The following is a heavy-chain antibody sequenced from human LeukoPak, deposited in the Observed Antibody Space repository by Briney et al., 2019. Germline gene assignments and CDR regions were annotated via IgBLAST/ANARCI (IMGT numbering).Heavy chain of an antibody. CDR1: GYTFTGYY. D-gene: IGHD4-17*01. CDR3: ARGDYGDSRGYFDL. CDR2: INPNSGGT. Sequence: ASVKVSCKASGYTFTGYYMHWVRQAPGQGLEWMGWINPNSGGTNYAQKFQGRVTMTRDTSTSTVYMKLSSLRSEDTAVYYCARGDYGDSRGYFDLWGRGTLVTVSS. J-gene: IGHJ2*01. V-gene: IGHV1-2*02.